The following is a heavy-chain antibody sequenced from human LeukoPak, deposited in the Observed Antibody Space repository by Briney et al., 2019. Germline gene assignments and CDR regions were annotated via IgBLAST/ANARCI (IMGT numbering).Heavy chain of an antibody. D-gene: IGHD5-18*01. Sequence: PSETLSLTCTVSGGSISSSSYYWGWIRQPPGNGLEWIRTIYYSGSTYYNPSLKSRVTISVDTSKNQFSLKLSSVTAADTAVYYCARHGGSSYGSYYFDFWGQGTLVTVSS. CDR3: ARHGGSSYGSYYFDF. CDR1: GGSISSSSYY. CDR2: IYYSGST. J-gene: IGHJ4*02. V-gene: IGHV4-39*01.